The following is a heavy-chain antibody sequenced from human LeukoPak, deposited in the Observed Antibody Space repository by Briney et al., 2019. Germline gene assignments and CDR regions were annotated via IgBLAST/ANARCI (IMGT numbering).Heavy chain of an antibody. D-gene: IGHD3-10*01. V-gene: IGHV3-53*01. Sequence: PGGSLRLSCAASGFTVSSNYMSWVRQAPGKGLEWVSVIYSGGSTYYADSVKGRFTISSDNSKDTLYLQMNSLRAEDTAVYYCARDVRLSGSYFTDYWGQGTLVTVSS. CDR1: GFTVSSNY. CDR2: IYSGGST. CDR3: ARDVRLSGSYFTDY. J-gene: IGHJ4*02.